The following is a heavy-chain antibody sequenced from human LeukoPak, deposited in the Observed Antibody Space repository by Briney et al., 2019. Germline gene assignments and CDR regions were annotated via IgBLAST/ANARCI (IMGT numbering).Heavy chain of an antibody. J-gene: IGHJ4*02. V-gene: IGHV4-59*01. Sequence: PSETLSLTCTVSGGSISSYYWSWIRQPPGKGLEWIGYIYYSGSTNYNPSLKSRVTISVDTSKNQFSLKLSSVTAADTAVYYCARDSSWEGIDYWGQGTLVTVSS. CDR1: GGSISSYY. CDR3: ARDSSWEGIDY. D-gene: IGHD6-13*01. CDR2: IYYSGST.